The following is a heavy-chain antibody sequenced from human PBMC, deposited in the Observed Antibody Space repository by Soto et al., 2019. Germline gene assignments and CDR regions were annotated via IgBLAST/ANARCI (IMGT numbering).Heavy chain of an antibody. J-gene: IGHJ5*01. CDR1: GGSISSCSYF. Sequence: PSEALFLTFPVSGGSISSCSYFLTWIRQHPGKGLEWIGYIYHTGSTHYNPSLKSRATISVDTSKNQFSLKLSSVTAADTAVYYCAREAAARIERWFDSWGQGTLVTVSS. CDR2: IYHTGST. V-gene: IGHV4-31*03. D-gene: IGHD6-6*01. CDR3: AREAAARIERWFDS.